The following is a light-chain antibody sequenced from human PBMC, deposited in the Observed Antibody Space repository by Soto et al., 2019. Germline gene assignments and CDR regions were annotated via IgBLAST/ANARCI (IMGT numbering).Light chain of an antibody. J-gene: IGKJ4*01. Sequence: EVVLTQSPAALSLSPGERATLSCRASQNINTYLVWYQQRPGQPPRLLIYDAYTMATGIPARFRGSGSGTDFTLTISRLDSEDIAVYYCQQRSTWPLTFGGGNKVEI. CDR3: QQRSTWPLT. CDR2: DAY. V-gene: IGKV3-11*01. CDR1: QNINTY.